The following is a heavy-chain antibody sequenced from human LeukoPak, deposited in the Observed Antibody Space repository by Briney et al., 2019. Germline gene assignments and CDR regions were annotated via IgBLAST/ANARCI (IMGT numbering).Heavy chain of an antibody. Sequence: PGGSLRLSCAASGFGFSVYWMHWVRQAPGKGLVWVAHINEDGTSASHADSVKGRFTISRDNAKNTLYLQMNSLTVVDTAVYYCARVPTNSYGFGQWGQGSLVTVSS. J-gene: IGHJ4*02. V-gene: IGHV3-74*01. CDR3: ARVPTNSYGFGQ. CDR2: INEDGTSA. CDR1: GFGFSVYW. D-gene: IGHD5-18*01.